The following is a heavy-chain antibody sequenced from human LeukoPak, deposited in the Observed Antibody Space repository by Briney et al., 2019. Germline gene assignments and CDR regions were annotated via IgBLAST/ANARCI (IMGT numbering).Heavy chain of an antibody. CDR3: VRVPSMVRGVIMFDY. D-gene: IGHD3-10*01. Sequence: ASVKVSCKASGYTFTNYYIHWVRQAPGQGLEWMGIINPSGGSRNYAHKFQGRVTMTRDMSTSTLYMDLSSLRSEDTAVYYCVRVPSMVRGVIMFDYWGQGTLVTVSS. CDR2: INPSGGSR. J-gene: IGHJ4*02. V-gene: IGHV1-46*01. CDR1: GYTFTNYY.